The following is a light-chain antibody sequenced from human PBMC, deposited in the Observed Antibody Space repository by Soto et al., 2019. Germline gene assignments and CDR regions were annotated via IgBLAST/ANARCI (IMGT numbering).Light chain of an antibody. V-gene: IGKV1-33*01. Sequence: DLQMTQSPSSLSASVGDRVTITCQASQDISNLLNWYQQRPGKAPSLLIYDTSNLKAGVPSRFSGSGSGTHFTFTISSLQPEDSATYYCQQYENLPLTFGGGTKVEI. CDR3: QQYENLPLT. CDR2: DTS. J-gene: IGKJ4*01. CDR1: QDISNL.